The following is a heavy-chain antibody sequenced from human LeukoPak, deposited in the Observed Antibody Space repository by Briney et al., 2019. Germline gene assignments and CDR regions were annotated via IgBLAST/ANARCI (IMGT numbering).Heavy chain of an antibody. CDR1: GGSISSYY. V-gene: IGHV4-59*01. CDR2: IYYSGST. Sequence: SETLSLTCTVSGGSISSYYWSWIRQPPGKGLEWIGYIYYSGSTNYNPSLKSRVTISVDTSKNQFSLKLSSVTAADTAVYYCARSPSVVTPLGYWGQGTLVTVSS. D-gene: IGHD4-23*01. J-gene: IGHJ4*02. CDR3: ARSPSVVTPLGY.